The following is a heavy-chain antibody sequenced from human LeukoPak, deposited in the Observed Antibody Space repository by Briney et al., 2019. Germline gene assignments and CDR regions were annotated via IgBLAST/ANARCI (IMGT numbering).Heavy chain of an antibody. CDR1: GGSISSSSYY. CDR3: ARRRDCSSTSCYMGFDP. J-gene: IGHJ5*02. Sequence: PSETLSLTCTVSGGSISSSSYYWGWIRQPPGKGLEWIGSIYYSGSTYYNPSLKSRVTISVDTSKNQFTLKLSSVTAADTAVYYCARRRDCSSTSCYMGFDPWGQGTLVTVSS. V-gene: IGHV4-39*01. D-gene: IGHD2-2*02. CDR2: IYYSGST.